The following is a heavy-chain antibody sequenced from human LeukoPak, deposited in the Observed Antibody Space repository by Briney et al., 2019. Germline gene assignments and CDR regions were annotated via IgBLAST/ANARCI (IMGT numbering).Heavy chain of an antibody. CDR1: GFTFSIYW. J-gene: IGHJ4*02. CDR2: IKSKTDGGTT. V-gene: IGHV3-15*01. Sequence: GGSLRLSCAASGFTFSIYWMSWVRQAPGKGLEWVGRIKSKTDGGTTDYAAPVKGRFTISRDDSKNTLYLQMNSLKTEDTAVYYCTTDDYGDLTVATLFDYWGQGTLVTVSS. D-gene: IGHD4-17*01. CDR3: TTDDYGDLTVATLFDY.